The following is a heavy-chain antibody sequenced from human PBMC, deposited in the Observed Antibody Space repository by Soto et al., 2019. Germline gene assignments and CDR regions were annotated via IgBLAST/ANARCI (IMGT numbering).Heavy chain of an antibody. V-gene: IGHV3-23*01. J-gene: IGHJ5*01. CDR2: ISGGGSTT. Sequence: EVHLLESGGGLVQPGGSLRLSCATSGFMFGSYAMNWVRQAPGKGLEWVSVISGGGSTTNYADSVRGRFTTSRDSSTDTVYLHMYSLRVEDTAVYYCAKARKYSSPYDSWGQGTLVTVSS. CDR3: AKARKYSSPYDS. CDR1: GFMFGSYA. D-gene: IGHD6-19*01.